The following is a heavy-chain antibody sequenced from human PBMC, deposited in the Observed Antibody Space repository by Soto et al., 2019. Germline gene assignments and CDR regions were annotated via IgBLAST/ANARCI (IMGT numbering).Heavy chain of an antibody. CDR2: IIPILGIA. V-gene: IGHV1-69*08. CDR1: GGTFSSYT. CDR3: ARELAARPPSDY. D-gene: IGHD6-6*01. Sequence: QVQLVQSGAEVKKPGSSVKVSCKASGGTFSSYTISWVRQAPGQGLEWMGRIIPILGIANYAQKFQGRVTITADKSTSTAYMELSSLRSEDTAVYYCARELAARPPSDYWGQGTLVTVSS. J-gene: IGHJ4*02.